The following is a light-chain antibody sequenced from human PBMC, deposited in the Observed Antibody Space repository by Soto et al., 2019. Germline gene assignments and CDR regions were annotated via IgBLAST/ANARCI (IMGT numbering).Light chain of an antibody. V-gene: IGLV2-14*03. CDR3: SSYTSSNTYV. Sequence: QSVLTQPASVSGSPGQSITISCTGTSSDLGGYNYVSWYQQHPGKAPKLMVYDVSNRPSGVSYRFSGSKSGNTASLTISGLQAEDEADYYCSSYTSSNTYVFGTGTKLTVL. J-gene: IGLJ1*01. CDR2: DVS. CDR1: SSDLGGYNY.